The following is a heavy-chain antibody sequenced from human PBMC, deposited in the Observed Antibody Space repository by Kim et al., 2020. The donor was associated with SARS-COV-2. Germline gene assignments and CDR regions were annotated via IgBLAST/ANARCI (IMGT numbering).Heavy chain of an antibody. V-gene: IGHV4-34*01. Sequence: SETLSLTCAVYGGSFSGYYWSWIRQPPGKGLEWIGEINHSGSTNYNPSLKSRGTISVDTSKNQFSLNLSSVTAADTAFYYCARGRAGVVPAPILGTGPHSVYFIMDDWGQGTPVTVSS. D-gene: IGHD2-2*02. CDR3: ARGRAGVVPAPILGTGPHSVYFIMDD. CDR2: INHSGST. J-gene: IGHJ6*02. CDR1: GGSFSGYY.